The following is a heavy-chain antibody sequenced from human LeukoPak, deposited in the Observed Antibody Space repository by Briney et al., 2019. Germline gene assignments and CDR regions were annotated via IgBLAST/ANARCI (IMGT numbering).Heavy chain of an antibody. CDR3: ARHSTTVTTDDAFDI. V-gene: IGHV5-51*01. Sequence: GESLKISCKGSGYRFTSYWIGWVRQMPGKGLEWMGIIYPGDSDTRYSPSFQGQVTISADKSISTAYLQWGSLKASDTAMYYCARHSTTVTTDDAFDIWGQGTMVTVSS. CDR2: IYPGDSDT. J-gene: IGHJ3*02. CDR1: GYRFTSYW. D-gene: IGHD4-11*01.